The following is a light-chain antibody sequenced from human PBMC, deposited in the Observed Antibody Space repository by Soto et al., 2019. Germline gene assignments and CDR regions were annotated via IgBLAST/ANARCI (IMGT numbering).Light chain of an antibody. Sequence: QSALAQPASVSGSPGQSITIYCTGSNSDIGTYNYVSWYQQLPGKAPKLVISEVSNRPSGISGRFSGSKSGNAASLTISGLQAEDEATYYCSSYTSTSTLYVFGPGTKVTVL. CDR1: NSDIGTYNY. J-gene: IGLJ1*01. V-gene: IGLV2-14*01. CDR3: SSYTSTSTLYV. CDR2: EVS.